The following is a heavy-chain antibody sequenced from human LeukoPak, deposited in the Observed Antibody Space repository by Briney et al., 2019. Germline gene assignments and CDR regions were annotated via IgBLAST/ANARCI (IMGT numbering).Heavy chain of an antibody. V-gene: IGHV4-4*02. Sequence: PSGTLSLTCAVSGGSISSNNWWSWVRQPPGKGLEWIGEIFHSGSTNYNPSLKSRVTISVDKSKNQFSLKLSSVTAADTAVYHCARGGRIVGATPVLDYWGQGTLVTVSS. D-gene: IGHD1-26*01. CDR1: GGSISSNNW. CDR2: IFHSGST. CDR3: ARGGRIVGATPVLDY. J-gene: IGHJ4*02.